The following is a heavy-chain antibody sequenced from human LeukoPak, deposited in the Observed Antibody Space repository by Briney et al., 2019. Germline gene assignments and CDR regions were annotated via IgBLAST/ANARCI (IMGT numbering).Heavy chain of an antibody. J-gene: IGHJ1*01. CDR3: AKYCSGGSCYGPEYFQH. V-gene: IGHV3-23*01. Sequence: TGGSLRLSCAASGFTFSSYVMSWVRQAPGKGLEWVSAISGSGGSTYYADSVKGRFTISRDNSKKTLYLQMNSLRAEDTAVYYCAKYCSGGSCYGPEYFQHWGQGTLVTVSS. D-gene: IGHD2-15*01. CDR2: ISGSGGST. CDR1: GFTFSSYV.